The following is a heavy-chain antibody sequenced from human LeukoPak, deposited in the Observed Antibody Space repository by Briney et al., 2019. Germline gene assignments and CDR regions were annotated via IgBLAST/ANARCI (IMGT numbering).Heavy chain of an antibody. J-gene: IGHJ2*01. CDR2: YYHTGSS. Sequence: PSETLSLTCAVSGYSISNHYYWGWIRQPPGKGLEWIGSYYHTGSSYYNPSLQSRVAISIDTSKNRFSLELASVTAADTAVYYCASVTRSMSRFFDLWGRGTLVIVSS. CDR1: GYSISNHYY. V-gene: IGHV4-38-2*01. CDR3: ASVTRSMSRFFDL. D-gene: IGHD4-17*01.